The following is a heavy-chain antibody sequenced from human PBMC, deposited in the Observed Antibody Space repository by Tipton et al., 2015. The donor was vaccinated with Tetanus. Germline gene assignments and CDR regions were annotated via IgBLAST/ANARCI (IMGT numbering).Heavy chain of an antibody. CDR1: GFTFSSYS. V-gene: IGHV3-21*01. Sequence: SLRLSCAASGFTFSSYSMNWVRQAPGKGLEWVSSISSSSSYIYYADSVKGRFTISRDNAKNSLYLQMNSLRAEDTAVYYCARESGGESDAFDIWGQGTMVTVSS. CDR2: ISSSSSYI. D-gene: IGHD2-15*01. CDR3: ARESGGESDAFDI. J-gene: IGHJ3*02.